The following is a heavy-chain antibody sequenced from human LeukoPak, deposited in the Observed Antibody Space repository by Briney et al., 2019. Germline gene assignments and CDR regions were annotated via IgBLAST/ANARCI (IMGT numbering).Heavy chain of an antibody. CDR2: IYPGDSDT. CDR3: ARTLYDILTGYSASDAFDI. Sequence: PGGSLRLSCKGSGYSFTSYWIGWVRQMPGKGLEWMGIIYPGDSDTRYSPSFQGQVTISADKSISTAYLQWSSLKASDTATYYCARTLYDILTGYSASDAFDIWGQGTMVTVSS. CDR1: GYSFTSYW. V-gene: IGHV5-51*01. D-gene: IGHD3-9*01. J-gene: IGHJ3*02.